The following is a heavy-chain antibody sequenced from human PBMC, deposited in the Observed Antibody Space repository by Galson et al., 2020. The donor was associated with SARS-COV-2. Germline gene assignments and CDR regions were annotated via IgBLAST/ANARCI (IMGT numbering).Heavy chain of an antibody. CDR2: IGNDGNNK. Sequence: TGGSLRLSCAASGFTFSDYAIHWVRQAPGKGLEWVAVIGNDGNNKYYADSVKGRFTISRDNSKNTVYLQMNSLRADTAVYYCARARTIFGVVMSSWGLDYWGQGTLVTVSS. V-gene: IGHV3-30-3*01. J-gene: IGHJ4*02. D-gene: IGHD3-3*01. CDR1: GFTFSDYA. CDR3: ARARTIFGVVMSSWGLDY.